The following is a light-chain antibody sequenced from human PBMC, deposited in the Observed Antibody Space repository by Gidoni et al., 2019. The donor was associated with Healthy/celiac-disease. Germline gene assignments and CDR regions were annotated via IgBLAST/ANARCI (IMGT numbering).Light chain of an antibody. Sequence: EIVLTQSPATLSLSPGERATLSCRARQSVSSYLAWYQQTPGQASRLLIFDASNSATGIPARFSVSVSGTYFTLTFSSLLPVVCSVYDCQQRSNWLTFGGGTKVEIK. CDR2: DAS. J-gene: IGKJ4*01. CDR1: QSVSSY. V-gene: IGKV3-11*01. CDR3: QQRSNWLT.